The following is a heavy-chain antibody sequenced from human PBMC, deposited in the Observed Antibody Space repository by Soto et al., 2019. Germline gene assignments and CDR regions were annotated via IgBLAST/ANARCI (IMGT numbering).Heavy chain of an antibody. CDR3: ARGMTYYYGSGSHKIYYDYGMDV. CDR2: INPSGGST. J-gene: IGHJ6*02. Sequence: ASVKVSCKASGYTFTSYHMHWVRQAPGQGLEWMGIINPSGGSTSYAQKFQGRVTMTRDTSTNTVYMELSSLRSEDTAVYYCARGMTYYYGSGSHKIYYDYGMDVWGQ. D-gene: IGHD3-10*01. CDR1: GYTFTSYH. V-gene: IGHV1-46*03.